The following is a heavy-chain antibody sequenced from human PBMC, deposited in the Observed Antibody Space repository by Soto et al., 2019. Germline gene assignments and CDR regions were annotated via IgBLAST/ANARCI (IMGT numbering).Heavy chain of an antibody. J-gene: IGHJ6*02. CDR3: GRDLIYNALTGLYYYFGMDV. CDR1: GYTFNNYY. Sequence: ASVKVSCKASGYTFNNYYIHWVRQAPGQGLEWIGWINPITGDTTYAQKFQGRVTITSDTSIDTAYMELSSLRSDDTAVFYCGRDLIYNALTGLYYYFGMDVWGQGTTVTVSS. CDR2: INPITGDT. V-gene: IGHV1-2*02. D-gene: IGHD3-9*01.